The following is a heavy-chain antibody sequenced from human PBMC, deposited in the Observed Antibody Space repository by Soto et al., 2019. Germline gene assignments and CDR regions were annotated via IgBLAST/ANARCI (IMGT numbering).Heavy chain of an antibody. CDR2: IYYSGST. CDR3: ARGTEEDIVVVPAAHVSFWFDP. Sequence: SETLSLTCTVSGGSISSSSYYWGWIRQPPGKGLEWIGSIYYSGSTYYNPSLKSRVTISVDTSKNQFSLKLSSVTAADTAVYYCARGTEEDIVVVPAAHVSFWFDPWGQGTLVTVS. CDR1: GGSISSSSYY. D-gene: IGHD2-2*01. J-gene: IGHJ5*02. V-gene: IGHV4-39*01.